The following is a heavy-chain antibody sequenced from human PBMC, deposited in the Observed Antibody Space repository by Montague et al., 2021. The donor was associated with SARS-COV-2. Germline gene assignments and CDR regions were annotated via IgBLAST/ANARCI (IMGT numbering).Heavy chain of an antibody. CDR3: ARGSSFVTIFGVVITDPLFDY. CDR1: GGSFSGYY. D-gene: IGHD3-3*01. V-gene: IGHV4-34*01. CDR2: INHSGST. Sequence: SETLSLTCAVYGGSFSGYYWSWICQPPGKGLEWIGEINHSGSTNYNPSLKSRVTISVDTSKNQFSLKLSSVTAADTAVYYCARGSSFVTIFGVVITDPLFDYWGQGTLVTVSS. J-gene: IGHJ4*02.